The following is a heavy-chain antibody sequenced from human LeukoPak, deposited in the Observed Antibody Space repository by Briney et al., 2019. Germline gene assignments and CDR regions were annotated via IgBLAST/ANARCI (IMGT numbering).Heavy chain of an antibody. CDR1: GGSISSYY. CDR3: ARGSFYYYDLDV. V-gene: IGHV4-59*01. J-gene: IGHJ6*02. D-gene: IGHD3-10*01. CDR2: IYYSGST. Sequence: PSETLSLTCTVSGGSISSYYWSWIRKPPGKGLEWIGHIYYSGSTNYNPSLKSRVTISVDTSKNQFSLKLSSVTAADTAVYYCARGSFYYYDLDVWGQGTTVTVSS.